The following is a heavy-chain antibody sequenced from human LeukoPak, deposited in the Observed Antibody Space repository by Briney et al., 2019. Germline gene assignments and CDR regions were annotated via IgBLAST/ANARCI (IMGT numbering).Heavy chain of an antibody. Sequence: GGSLRLSCAASGFTFSSYDMSWVRQAPGKGLEWVSGITGSGGITYYADSVKGRFTISRDNFKNTLYLQMNSLRADDTAVYYCAKRDTYGSGSSPFDYWGQGTLVTVSS. J-gene: IGHJ4*02. CDR2: ITGSGGIT. V-gene: IGHV3-23*01. CDR1: GFTFSSYD. D-gene: IGHD3-10*01. CDR3: AKRDTYGSGSSPFDY.